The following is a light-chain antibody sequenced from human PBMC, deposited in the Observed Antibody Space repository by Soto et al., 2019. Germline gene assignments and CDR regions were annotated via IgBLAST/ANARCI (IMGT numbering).Light chain of an antibody. CDR1: QSVSSTF. Sequence: EIVLTQSPGSLSLSPGERATLSCRASQSVSSTFFAWYQQRPGQAPRLLMYGVSSRATGNPERFSGSGSGTAFTLTISRLEPEAFAVYYCQQFDSSVTFGQGTKVEIK. CDR3: QQFDSSVT. V-gene: IGKV3-20*01. CDR2: GVS. J-gene: IGKJ1*01.